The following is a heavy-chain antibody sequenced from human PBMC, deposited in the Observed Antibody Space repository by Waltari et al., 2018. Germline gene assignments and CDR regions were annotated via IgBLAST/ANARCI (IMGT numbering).Heavy chain of an antibody. CDR2: IYYSGST. CDR1: GCSISSSSYY. V-gene: IGHV4-39*07. J-gene: IGHJ4*02. D-gene: IGHD2-2*01. Sequence: QLQLQESGPGLVKPSETLSLTCTVSGCSISSSSYYWGWIRQPPGKGLEWIGSIYYSGSTYYNPSLKSRVTISVDTSKNQFSLKLSSVTAADTAVYYCARPSYATTAIDYWGQGTLVTVSS. CDR3: ARPSYATTAIDY.